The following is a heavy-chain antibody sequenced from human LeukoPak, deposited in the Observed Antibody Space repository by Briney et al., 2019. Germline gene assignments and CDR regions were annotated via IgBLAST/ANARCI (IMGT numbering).Heavy chain of an antibody. Sequence: GGSLRLSCAASGFSVSSNYMSWVRQAPGKGLEWVSLIYSGRSTDYADSVKGRFTISRDNSKNTLYLQMNSLRAEDTAVYYCARGRGDSSSWPRRYYYYYMGVWGKGTTVTVSS. CDR1: GFSVSSNY. D-gene: IGHD6-13*01. CDR2: IYSGRST. CDR3: ARGRGDSSSWPRRYYYYYMGV. J-gene: IGHJ6*03. V-gene: IGHV3-53*01.